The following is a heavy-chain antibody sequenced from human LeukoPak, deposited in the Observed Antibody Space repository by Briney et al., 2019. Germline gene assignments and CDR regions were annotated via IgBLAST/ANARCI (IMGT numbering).Heavy chain of an antibody. CDR2: IYYSGST. CDR1: GGSISSSGYS. Sequence: SETLSLTCTVSGGSISSSGYSWGWIRQPPGKGLEWIGSIYYSGSTYYNPPLKSRVTISVDTSKNQFSLKLSSVTAADTAVYYCARRDCSSTSCYFDYWGQGTLVTVSS. CDR3: ARRDCSSTSCYFDY. V-gene: IGHV4-39*01. J-gene: IGHJ4*02. D-gene: IGHD2-2*01.